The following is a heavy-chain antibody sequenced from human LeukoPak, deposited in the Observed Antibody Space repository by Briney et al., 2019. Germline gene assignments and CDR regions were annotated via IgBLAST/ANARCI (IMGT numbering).Heavy chain of an antibody. D-gene: IGHD4-17*01. CDR3: ARDLVTVTKGFDI. Sequence: ASVKVSCKLSGDTLTELSMHWVRQSPGKGLEWMGGFVPEDGETIYEQKFQGRVTMTEDTSADTAYMELSSLRSDDTAVYYCARDLVTVTKGFDIWGQGTMVSVSS. CDR1: GDTLTELS. V-gene: IGHV1-24*01. CDR2: FVPEDGET. J-gene: IGHJ3*02.